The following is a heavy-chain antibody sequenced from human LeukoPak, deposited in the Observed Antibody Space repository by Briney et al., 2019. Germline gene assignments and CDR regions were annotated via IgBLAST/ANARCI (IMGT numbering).Heavy chain of an antibody. Sequence: GESLKISCKGSGYNFTSYWIGWVRQMPGKGLEWMGIISPGDSDTRYSPSFQAQVTISADKSISTAYLQWSSLKASDTAMYYCARRYCSAGSCLDYWGQGTLVTVSS. V-gene: IGHV5-51*01. CDR3: ARRYCSAGSCLDY. CDR2: ISPGDSDT. D-gene: IGHD2-15*01. CDR1: GYNFTSYW. J-gene: IGHJ4*02.